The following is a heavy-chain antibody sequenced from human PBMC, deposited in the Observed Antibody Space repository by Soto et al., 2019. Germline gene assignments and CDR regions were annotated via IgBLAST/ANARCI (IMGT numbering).Heavy chain of an antibody. CDR1: GYTFTSYG. J-gene: IGHJ4*02. Sequence: QVQLVQSGAEVKKPGASVKVSCKASGYTFTSYGISWVRQAPGQGLEWMGWISAYNGNTNYAQKPQAPAPMTTNHSTPTAYMELRSLRSDATAVYYGARDPGFRSHYWGQGTLVNVSP. CDR3: ARDPGFRSHY. CDR2: ISAYNGNT. V-gene: IGHV1-18*01.